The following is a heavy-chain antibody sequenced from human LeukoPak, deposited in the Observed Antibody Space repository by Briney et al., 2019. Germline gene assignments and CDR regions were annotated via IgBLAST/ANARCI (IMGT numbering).Heavy chain of an antibody. J-gene: IGHJ3*02. CDR1: GFSFSTYA. V-gene: IGHV3-30*02. CDR2: IWSDASNQ. CDR3: ARDLHDYGDYVQAFDI. D-gene: IGHD4-17*01. Sequence: GGSLRLSCAASGFSFSTYAMHWVRQAPGKGLDWVAMIWSDASNQYYADSVKGRFTISRDNSKNTLYLQLNSLRAEDTAVYYCARDLHDYGDYVQAFDIWGQGTMVTVSS.